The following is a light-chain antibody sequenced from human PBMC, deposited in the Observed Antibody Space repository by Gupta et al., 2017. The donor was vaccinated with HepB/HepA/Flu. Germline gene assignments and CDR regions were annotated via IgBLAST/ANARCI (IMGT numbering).Light chain of an antibody. V-gene: IGLV1-51*02. CDR1: SSNIGNNY. Sequence: QPVLTQPPSVSAAPGQKVTISCSGSSSNIGNNYVSWYQQVPGTAPKLLIDENSKRPSGIPDRFSGSRSGTSATLGITGLQTGDEADDYCGKWDSSLGGCVFGGGTKLTVL. J-gene: IGLJ3*02. CDR2: ENS. CDR3: GKWDSSLGGCV.